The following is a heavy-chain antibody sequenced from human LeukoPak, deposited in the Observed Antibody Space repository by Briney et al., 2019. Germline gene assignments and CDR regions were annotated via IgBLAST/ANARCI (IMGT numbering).Heavy chain of an antibody. J-gene: IGHJ4*02. CDR2: ISASGGST. D-gene: IGHD6-19*01. CDR3: AKYSSGWCFEY. V-gene: IGHV3-23*01. Sequence: PGRSLRLSCAASGFTFDDYAMSWVRQAPGKGLEWVSGISASGGSTYYADSVKGRFTISRDNSKNTLYLQMNSLRAEDTAVYYCAKYSSGWCFEYWGQGTLVTASS. CDR1: GFTFDDYA.